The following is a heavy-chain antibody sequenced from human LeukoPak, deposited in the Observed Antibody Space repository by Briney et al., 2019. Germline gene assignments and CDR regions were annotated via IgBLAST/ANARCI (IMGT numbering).Heavy chain of an antibody. J-gene: IGHJ3*02. Sequence: PGGSLRLSCAASGFTFGTYAMTWVRQAPGKGLEWVSALTGSGGSTYYADSVKGRFTISRDNSKNTVYLQMNSLRDEDTAVYYCAKDHIWGQGTMVTVSS. CDR2: LTGSGGST. V-gene: IGHV3-23*01. CDR3: AKDHI. CDR1: GFTFGTYA.